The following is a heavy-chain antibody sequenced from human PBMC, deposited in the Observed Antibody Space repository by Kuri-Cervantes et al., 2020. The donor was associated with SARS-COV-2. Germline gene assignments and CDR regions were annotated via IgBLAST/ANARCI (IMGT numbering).Heavy chain of an antibody. CDR2: IYPTDSDT. CDR1: GFRFTTYW. Sequence: GTLKISCKGSGFRFTTYWIGWVRQMPGKGLEWMAIIYPTDSDTRYSPSFQGQVTISADKSISTAYLQWSSLKASGSAMYYCARTRGSYYTDAFDLWGQGTMVTVSS. D-gene: IGHD1-26*01. CDR3: ARTRGSYYTDAFDL. V-gene: IGHV5-51*01. J-gene: IGHJ3*01.